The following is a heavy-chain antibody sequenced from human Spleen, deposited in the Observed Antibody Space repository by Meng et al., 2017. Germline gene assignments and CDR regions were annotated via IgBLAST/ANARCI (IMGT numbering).Heavy chain of an antibody. D-gene: IGHD3-10*01. J-gene: IGHJ4*02. CDR3: AKDRVLTYYYGSGNYDIDY. CDR2: ISGSGDST. Sequence: GESLKISCAASGFPLVTYWMSWVRQAPGRGLEWVSSISGSGDSTYYADSVKGRFTFSRDNSRNTLYLEMNSLRAEDTAVYYCAKDRVLTYYYGSGNYDIDYWGQGTLVTVSS. CDR1: GFPLVTYW. V-gene: IGHV3-23*01.